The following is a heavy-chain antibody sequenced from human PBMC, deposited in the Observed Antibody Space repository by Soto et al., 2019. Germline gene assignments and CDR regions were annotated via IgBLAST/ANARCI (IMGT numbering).Heavy chain of an antibody. CDR1: GYTFTNYD. J-gene: IGHJ3*01. D-gene: IGHD3-3*01. Sequence: QVQLVQSGAEVKRPGASVKVACKASGYTFTNYDINWVRQAPGQGLEWMGWMNPNTGSTGYEQRFQGRVTMTRNTSINTAYMELSSLISEDAAVYYCATNYDFWSGYSNSREGGFDVWGHGTLVIVSS. CDR3: ATNYDFWSGYSNSREGGFDV. V-gene: IGHV1-8*01. CDR2: MNPNTGST.